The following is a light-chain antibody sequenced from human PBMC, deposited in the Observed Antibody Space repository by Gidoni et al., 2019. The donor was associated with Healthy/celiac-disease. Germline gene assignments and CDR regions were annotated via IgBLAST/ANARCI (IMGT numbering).Light chain of an antibody. V-gene: IGKV4-1*01. CDR2: WAA. CDR3: QQYYSTPRT. CDR1: KSVLYSSNNKNY. J-gene: IGKJ1*01. Sequence: DIVMTQSPDSLAGSLGEGATINCKSSKSVLYSSNNKNYLAWYQQKPGQPPKLLIYWAATRESGVPDRFSGSGSGTDFTLTISSLQAEDVAVYYCQQYYSTPRTFGQGTKVEIK.